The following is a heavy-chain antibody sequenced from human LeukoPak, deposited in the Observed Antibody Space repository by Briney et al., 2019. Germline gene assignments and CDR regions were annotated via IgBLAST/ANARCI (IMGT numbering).Heavy chain of an antibody. CDR3: ARVYWNYIDY. Sequence: SETLSLTCAVSGGSISSGGYSWSWIRQPPGTGLEWIGYIYHSGSTYYNPSLKSRVTISVDRSKNQFSLKLSSVTAADTAVYYCARVYWNYIDYWGQGTLVTVSS. D-gene: IGHD2-8*02. CDR2: IYHSGST. V-gene: IGHV4-30-2*01. CDR1: GGSISSGGYS. J-gene: IGHJ4*02.